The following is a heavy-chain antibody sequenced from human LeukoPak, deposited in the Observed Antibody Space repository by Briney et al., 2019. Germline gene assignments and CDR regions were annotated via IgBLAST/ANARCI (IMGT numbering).Heavy chain of an antibody. CDR1: GGSISSYY. CDR3: ARRKHYYDSSGYYSFDP. D-gene: IGHD3-22*01. Sequence: SETLSLTCTVSGGSISSYYWSWIRQTPGKGLEWIGYIYYSGSTNYNPSLKSRVTISVDTSKNQFSLKLSSVTAADTAVYYCARRKHYYDSSGYYSFDPWGQGTLVTVSS. V-gene: IGHV4-59*12. CDR2: IYYSGST. J-gene: IGHJ5*02.